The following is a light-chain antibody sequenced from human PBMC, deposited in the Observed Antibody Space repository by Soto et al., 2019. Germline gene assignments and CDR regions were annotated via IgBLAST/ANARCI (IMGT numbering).Light chain of an antibody. V-gene: IGKV3-20*01. CDR2: AAS. Sequence: ELVLTQSPATLSLSPGESATLSCRASQSVSSSHLAWYQHKPGQAPRLLIYAASSRATGRPDRFSGGGSGTDLNLTISRLEPEDFAVYYCQKYGYSPITCGQGTRLEIK. CDR1: QSVSSSH. J-gene: IGKJ5*01. CDR3: QKYGYSPIT.